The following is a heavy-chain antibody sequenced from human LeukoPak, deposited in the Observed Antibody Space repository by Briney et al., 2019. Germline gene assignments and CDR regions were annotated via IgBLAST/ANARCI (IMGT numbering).Heavy chain of an antibody. D-gene: IGHD4-23*01. CDR2: ISSSSTYI. Sequence: GGSLRLSCAASGFSFSNCSMNWVRPAAGKGLEWVSSISSSSTYIYYADSLEGRFTISRDNVRNSLYLQMNSLRAEDTAVYYCAGDYEGNLAFDIWGQGTMVTVSS. CDR3: AGDYEGNLAFDI. CDR1: GFSFSNCS. V-gene: IGHV3-21*01. J-gene: IGHJ3*02.